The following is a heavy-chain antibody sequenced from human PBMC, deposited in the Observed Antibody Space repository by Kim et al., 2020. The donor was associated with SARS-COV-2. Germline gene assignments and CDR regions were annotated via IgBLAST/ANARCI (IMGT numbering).Heavy chain of an antibody. CDR3: ARNNWGIDY. V-gene: IGHV3-74*01. Sequence: SHADSRTGRFTISRANARNTLFLQMNSLTAADTAVYYCARNNWGIDYWGQGTRVTVSS. D-gene: IGHD7-27*01. J-gene: IGHJ4*02.